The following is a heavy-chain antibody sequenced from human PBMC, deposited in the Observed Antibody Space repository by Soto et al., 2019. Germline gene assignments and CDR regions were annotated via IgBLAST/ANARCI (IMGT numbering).Heavy chain of an antibody. CDR2: IVPIFGTA. D-gene: IGHD3-22*01. V-gene: IGHV1-69*01. J-gene: IGHJ4*02. Sequence: QVQLVQSGAEVKKPGSSVKVSCKVSGGTFSRYALSWVRQAPGQGPEWMGGIVPIFGTANYAQKFQGRVTITADESTSTAYMELSSLRSEDTAVYYCARGVYSDSSGYYFFFWGQGTLVTVSS. CDR1: GGTFSRYA. CDR3: ARGVYSDSSGYYFFF.